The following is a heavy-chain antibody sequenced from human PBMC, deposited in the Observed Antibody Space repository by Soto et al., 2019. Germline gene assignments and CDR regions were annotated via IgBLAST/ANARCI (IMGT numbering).Heavy chain of an antibody. J-gene: IGHJ4*01. CDR1: GASISADNW. V-gene: IGHV4-4*02. CDR3: ASDPQDDYHAFDL. D-gene: IGHD4-17*01. CDR2: IKHYGST. Sequence: QVQLQESGPGLVKPSGTLSLTCAVSGASISADNWWSWVRQPPGKGLEWIGEIKHYGSTHYNPSLKSRVTMSVDKATNQFSLELTSLTAADTAVYYCASDPQDDYHAFDLWGHGYLVTVSP.